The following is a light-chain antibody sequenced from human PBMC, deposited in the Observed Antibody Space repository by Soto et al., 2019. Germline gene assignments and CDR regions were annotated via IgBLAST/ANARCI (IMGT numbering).Light chain of an antibody. J-gene: IGLJ1*01. V-gene: IGLV2-14*01. CDR1: SNDVGAYNY. CDR2: EVS. Sequence: QSALTQPASVSGSPGQSITISCTGTSNDVGAYNYVSWYQQHLGKAPKLMIYEVSNRPSGISNRFSGSKSGNTASLTISGLQAEDEDDYYCSSYTTSITYVFGTGTKVTV. CDR3: SSYTTSITYV.